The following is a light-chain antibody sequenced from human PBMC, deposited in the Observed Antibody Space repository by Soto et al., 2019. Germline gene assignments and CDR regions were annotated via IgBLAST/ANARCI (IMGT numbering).Light chain of an antibody. CDR1: QSVRSN. J-gene: IGKJ1*01. V-gene: IGKV3-15*01. Sequence: EIVMTQAPATLSVSPGERATLSCRASQSVRSNLAWYQQKPGQAPRLLIFAASTRATAIPARFSGSVSVTEFTLTISNLQSEDFAVYYCQHYHNWPVTFGQGTKV. CDR2: AAS. CDR3: QHYHNWPVT.